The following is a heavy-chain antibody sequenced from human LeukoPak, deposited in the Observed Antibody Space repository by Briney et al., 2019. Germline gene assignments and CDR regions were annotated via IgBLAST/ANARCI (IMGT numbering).Heavy chain of an antibody. Sequence: PGGSLRLSCAASGFTFSDYYMSWIRQAPGKGLEWVSYISSSGSTIYYADSVKGRFAISRDNAKNSLYLQMNSLRAEDTAVYYCARRLVRWRVNGMDVWGQGTTVTVSS. CDR1: GFTFSDYY. V-gene: IGHV3-11*01. CDR3: ARRLVRWRVNGMDV. J-gene: IGHJ6*02. CDR2: ISSSGSTI. D-gene: IGHD4-23*01.